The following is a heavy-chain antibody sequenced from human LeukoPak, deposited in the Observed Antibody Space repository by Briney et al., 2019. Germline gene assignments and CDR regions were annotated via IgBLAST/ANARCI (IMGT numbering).Heavy chain of an antibody. CDR2: IRYDGSNK. CDR3: AKDGYCSNGSCYPYLFDY. CDR1: GFTLSSYG. D-gene: IGHD2-15*01. Sequence: GGSLRLSCAASGFTLSSYGIHWVRQAPGKGLEWVAFIRYDGSNKYYADSVKGRFTISRDNSKNTVYLQMNSLRDEDTAVYYCAKDGYCSNGSCYPYLFDYWGQGTLVTVSS. V-gene: IGHV3-30*02. J-gene: IGHJ4*02.